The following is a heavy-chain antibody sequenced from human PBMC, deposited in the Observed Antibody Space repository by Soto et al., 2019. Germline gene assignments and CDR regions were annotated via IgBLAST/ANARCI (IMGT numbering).Heavy chain of an antibody. J-gene: IGHJ4*02. CDR2: IYYSGST. Sequence: SQELCLPNTVSAGFIRSERYYWGWIRQPPGKGLEWIGSIYYSGSTYYNPSLKSRVTISVDTSKNQFSLKLSSVTAADTAVYYCARHPSSGCHQFWSQGTLVTVS. CDR3: ARHPSSGCHQF. V-gene: IGHV4-39*01. CDR1: AGFIRSERYY. D-gene: IGHD3-22*01.